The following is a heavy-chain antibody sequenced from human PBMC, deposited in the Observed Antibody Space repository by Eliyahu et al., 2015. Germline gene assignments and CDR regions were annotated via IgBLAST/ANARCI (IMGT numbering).Heavy chain of an antibody. J-gene: IGHJ4*02. V-gene: IGHV3-30*18. CDR1: GFTFSSYV. Sequence: QVQLVESGGGVVQPGRSLRLSCAASGFTFSSYVMHWVRQAPGKGLEWVAIISYDGSNKYYADSVKGRFTISRDNSKNTLYLQMNSLRAEDTAVYYCAKDQEMVVPQATFDYWGQGTLVTVSS. CDR3: AKDQEMVVPQATFDY. D-gene: IGHD2-15*01. CDR2: ISYDGSNK.